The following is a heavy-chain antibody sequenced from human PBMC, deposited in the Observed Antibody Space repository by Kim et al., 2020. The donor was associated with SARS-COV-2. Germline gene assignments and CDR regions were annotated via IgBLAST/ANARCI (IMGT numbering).Heavy chain of an antibody. CDR2: INHSGST. CDR1: GGSFSGYY. Sequence: SETLSLTCAVYGGSFSGYYWSWIRQPPGKGLEWIGEINHSGSTNYNPSLKSRVTISVDTSKNQFSLKLSSVTAADTAVYYCAGIRGYSYGYEDYWGQGTLVTVSS. CDR3: AGIRGYSYGYEDY. V-gene: IGHV4-34*01. J-gene: IGHJ4*02. D-gene: IGHD5-18*01.